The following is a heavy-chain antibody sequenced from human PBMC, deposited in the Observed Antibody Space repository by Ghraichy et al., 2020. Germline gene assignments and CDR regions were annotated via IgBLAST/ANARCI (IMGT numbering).Heavy chain of an antibody. J-gene: IGHJ6*02. CDR3: ARDRGSGWFGGGMDV. Sequence: GGSLRLSCAASGFTVSSNYMSWVRQAPGKGLEWVSVIYSGGSTYYADSVKGRFTISRDNSKNTLYLQMNSLRAEDTAVYYCARDRGSGWFGGGMDVWGQGTTVTVSS. CDR1: GFTVSSNY. CDR2: IYSGGST. D-gene: IGHD3-10*01. V-gene: IGHV3-66*01.